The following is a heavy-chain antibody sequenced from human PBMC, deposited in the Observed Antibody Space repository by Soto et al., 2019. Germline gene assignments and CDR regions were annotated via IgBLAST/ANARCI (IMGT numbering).Heavy chain of an antibody. CDR3: AGQTFPIAAASYGRSNWFDP. D-gene: IGHD6-25*01. CDR1: GGSITSSSHF. Sequence: SETLSLTCTVSGGSITSSSHFWGWVRQPPGKGLEWIGTIYFTGNTYYTPSLKSRLTMSIDTSKNEFSLRLNSVTAAGTAVYYCAGQTFPIAAASYGRSNWFDPWGPGTLVTVSS. V-gene: IGHV4-39*01. CDR2: IYFTGNT. J-gene: IGHJ5*02.